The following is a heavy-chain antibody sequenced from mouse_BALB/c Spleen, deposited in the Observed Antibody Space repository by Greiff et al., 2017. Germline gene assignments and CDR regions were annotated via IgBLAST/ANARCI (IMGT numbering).Heavy chain of an antibody. J-gene: IGHJ2*01. D-gene: IGHD2-3*01. CDR1: GYSITSDYA. CDR3: ARWGSYDGYYGEDY. CDR2: ISYSGST. V-gene: IGHV3-2*02. Sequence: EVKLQESGPGLVKPSQSLSLTCTVTGYSITSDYAWNWIRQFPGNKLEWMGYISYSGSTSYNPSLKSRISITRDTSKNQFFLQLNSVTTEDTATYCCARWGSYDGYYGEDYWGQGTTLTVSS.